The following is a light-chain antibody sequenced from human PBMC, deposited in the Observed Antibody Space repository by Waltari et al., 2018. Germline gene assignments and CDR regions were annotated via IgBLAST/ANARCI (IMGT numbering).Light chain of an antibody. Sequence: QSALTQPASVSGSPGQPTTISCTGTSTDVRTFDSVSWYQQHPGKAPQLIIYEVIRRPSGISDRFSGSKSDNTASLTIFDLQPEDEADYYCSSFTTRSTYAFGAGTKVTVL. CDR3: SSFTTRSTYA. V-gene: IGLV2-14*01. CDR1: STDVRTFDS. J-gene: IGLJ1*01. CDR2: EVI.